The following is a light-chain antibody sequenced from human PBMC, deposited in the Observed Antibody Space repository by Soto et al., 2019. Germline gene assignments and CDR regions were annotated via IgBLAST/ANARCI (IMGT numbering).Light chain of an antibody. J-gene: IGKJ5*01. V-gene: IGKV3-11*01. Sequence: EIVLTQSPATLSLSPGERATLSCRASQSVSSYLAWYQQKPGQAPRLLIYDASNRATGIPARFSGSGSGTDFTLTISSLEPEDCAVYYCQQRSNWPPSTLGQGTRLEIK. CDR3: QQRSNWPPST. CDR1: QSVSSY. CDR2: DAS.